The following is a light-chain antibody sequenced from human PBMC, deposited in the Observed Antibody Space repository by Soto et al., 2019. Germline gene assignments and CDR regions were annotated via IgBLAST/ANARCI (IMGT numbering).Light chain of an antibody. Sequence: DMQMTQSPSFLSASVGDTVTNTCRASPGISNSLAWYQQKSGQVPDLLIYAASTLQSGVPSHFSGSGSGTDFTLTISSLQPEDVATYYCQDYHSPPFTFGPGTQVDIK. CDR3: QDYHSPPFT. V-gene: IGKV1-27*01. J-gene: IGKJ3*01. CDR2: AAS. CDR1: PGISNS.